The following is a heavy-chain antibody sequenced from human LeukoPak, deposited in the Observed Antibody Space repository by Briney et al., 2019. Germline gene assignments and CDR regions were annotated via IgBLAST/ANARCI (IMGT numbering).Heavy chain of an antibody. CDR3: AKEFLPGGSYSVVCGSDY. V-gene: IGHV3-30*02. J-gene: IGHJ4*02. CDR1: GFTFSSYA. D-gene: IGHD1-26*01. CDR2: IRYDGSNK. Sequence: PGGSLRLSCAASGFTFSSYAMSWVRQAPGKGLEWVAFIRYDGSNKYYADSVKGRFTISRDNSKNTLYLQMNSLRAEDTAVYYCAKEFLPGGSYSVVCGSDYWGQGTLVTVSS.